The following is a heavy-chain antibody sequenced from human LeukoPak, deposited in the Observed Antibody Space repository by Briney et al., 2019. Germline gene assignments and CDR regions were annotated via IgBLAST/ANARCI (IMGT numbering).Heavy chain of an antibody. Sequence: RPSKTLSLTCTASGGTISSYYWSWIRQPPGKGLEWIGYIYYSGSTNYNPSLKSRVTISVDTSKNQFSLKLSSVTAADTAVYYCAVSPDLITMVRGVIIPQFDYWGQGTLVTVSS. CDR1: GGTISSYY. CDR3: AVSPDLITMVRGVIIPQFDY. CDR2: IYYSGST. V-gene: IGHV4-59*08. J-gene: IGHJ4*02. D-gene: IGHD3-10*01.